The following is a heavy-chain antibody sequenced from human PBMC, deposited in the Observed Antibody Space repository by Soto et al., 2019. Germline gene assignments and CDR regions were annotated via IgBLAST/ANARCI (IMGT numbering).Heavy chain of an antibody. CDR3: AKGIAAAGIPLDAFDI. J-gene: IGHJ3*02. Sequence: SVKVSCKASGGTFSSYAISWVRQAPGQGLEWMGGIIPIFGTANYAQKFQGRVTITRDTSATTAHMELSSLRSEDTAVYYCAKGIAAAGIPLDAFDIWGQGTMVTVSS. V-gene: IGHV1-69*05. D-gene: IGHD6-13*01. CDR1: GGTFSSYA. CDR2: IIPIFGTA.